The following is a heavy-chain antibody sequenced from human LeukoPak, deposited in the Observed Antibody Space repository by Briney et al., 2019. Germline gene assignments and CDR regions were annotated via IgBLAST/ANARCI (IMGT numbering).Heavy chain of an antibody. J-gene: IGHJ4*02. D-gene: IGHD3-3*01. CDR3: ARESRRITIFGAVKG. Sequence: KPSETLSLTCAVYGGSFSGCYWSWIRQPPGKGLEWIGEINHSGSTNYNPSLKSRVTISVDTSKNQFSLKLSSVTAADTAVYYCARESRRITIFGAVKGGGQGTLVTVSS. V-gene: IGHV4-34*01. CDR2: INHSGST. CDR1: GGSFSGCY.